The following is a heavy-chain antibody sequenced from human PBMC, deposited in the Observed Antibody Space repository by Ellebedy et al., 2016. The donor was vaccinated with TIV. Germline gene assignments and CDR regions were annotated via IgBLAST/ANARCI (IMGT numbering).Heavy chain of an antibody. CDR1: GYTFTGHY. V-gene: IGHV1-2*02. D-gene: IGHD3-9*01. J-gene: IGHJ5*02. CDR3: ARATYDIFPFHPESVGWFDP. Sequence: AASVKVSCKASGYTFTGHYIHWVRQAPGQGLEWMGWINPNSGGTNFAQNFQGRVTMTRDTSVTTVYMELSRLRSDDTAVYYCARATYDIFPFHPESVGWFDPWGQGTLVTVSS. CDR2: INPNSGGT.